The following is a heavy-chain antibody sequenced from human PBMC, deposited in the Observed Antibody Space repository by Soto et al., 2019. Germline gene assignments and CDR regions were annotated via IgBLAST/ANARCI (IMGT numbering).Heavy chain of an antibody. V-gene: IGHV3-49*05. Sequence: EVQLVESGGGLVKPGRSLRLSCTASGFTFGDYAMSWFRQAPGKGLEWVGFIRSKAYGGTTEYAASVKGRFTISRDDSKSIAYLQMNSLKTEDTAVYYCTRVPYGSGSYYKPSDYWGQGTLVTVSS. CDR3: TRVPYGSGSYYKPSDY. J-gene: IGHJ4*02. D-gene: IGHD3-10*01. CDR1: GFTFGDYA. CDR2: IRSKAYGGTT.